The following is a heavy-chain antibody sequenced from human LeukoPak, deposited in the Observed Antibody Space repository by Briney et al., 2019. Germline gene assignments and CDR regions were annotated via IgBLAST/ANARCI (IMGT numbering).Heavy chain of an antibody. J-gene: IGHJ3*02. V-gene: IGHV3-7*01. CDR1: GFTFTRHW. Sequence: GGSLRLSCVASGFTFTRHWMSWVRQAPGKGLEWVANIKQDGSEKYYVDSVKGRFTISRDNAKNSLYLQMNSLRAEDTAVYYCARDSLPTGDAFDIWGQGTKVTVSS. CDR3: ARDSLPTGDAFDI. D-gene: IGHD2-15*01. CDR2: IKQDGSEK.